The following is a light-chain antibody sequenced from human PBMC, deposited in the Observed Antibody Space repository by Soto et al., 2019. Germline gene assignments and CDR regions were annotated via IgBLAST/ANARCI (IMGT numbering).Light chain of an antibody. CDR2: VDD. CDR1: NSNIGNND. Sequence: QSVLAQPASASGTPGQRFTISCSGSNSNIGNNDVYWYRHLPGTATRLLIYVDDQRPSGVPDRFYGSKSGTSASLAISGLRSDDEADYYCAAWDDSLSAFVFATGTKVTVL. J-gene: IGLJ1*01. CDR3: AAWDDSLSAFV. V-gene: IGLV1-47*02.